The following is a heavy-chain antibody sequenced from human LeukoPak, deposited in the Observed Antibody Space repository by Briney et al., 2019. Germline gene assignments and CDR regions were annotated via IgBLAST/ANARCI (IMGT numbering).Heavy chain of an antibody. CDR2: IRSKANSYAT. D-gene: IGHD3-22*01. CDR1: GFTFSGSA. J-gene: IGHJ1*01. CDR3: TRRTYYYDSSGSPTEYFQH. Sequence: GGSLRLSCAASGFTFSGSAMHWVRQASGKGLEWVGRIRSKANSYATAYPASVKGRFTVSRDDSKNTAYLQMNSLKTEDTAVYYCTRRTYYYDSSGSPTEYFQHWGQGTLVTVSS. V-gene: IGHV3-73*01.